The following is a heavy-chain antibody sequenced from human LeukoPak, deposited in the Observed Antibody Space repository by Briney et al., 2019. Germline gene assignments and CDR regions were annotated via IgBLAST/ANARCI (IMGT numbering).Heavy chain of an antibody. J-gene: IGHJ4*02. CDR3: AKRGGNTALTRHFDY. D-gene: IGHD5-18*01. CDR1: GFTFSNYV. Sequence: GGSLRLSCAASGFTFSNYVVSWVRQAPGKGLEWVSSISGSGGTTYYADSVKGRFTISRDSSKNTLYPQMDSLRAEDTAVYYCAKRGGNTALTRHFDYWGQGTLVTVSS. CDR2: ISGSGGTT. V-gene: IGHV3-23*01.